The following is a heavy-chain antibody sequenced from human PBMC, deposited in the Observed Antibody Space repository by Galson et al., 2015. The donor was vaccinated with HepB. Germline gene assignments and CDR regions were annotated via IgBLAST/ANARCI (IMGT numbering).Heavy chain of an antibody. D-gene: IGHD3-22*01. CDR2: ISGSGGST. Sequence: SLRLSCAASGFTFSSYAMSWVRQAPGKGLEWVSAISGSGGSTYYADSVKGRFTISRDNSKNTLYLQMNSLRAEDTAVYYCAKIMYYYDSSGYYFDYWGQGTLVTVSS. CDR3: AKIMYYYDSSGYYFDY. J-gene: IGHJ4*02. V-gene: IGHV3-23*01. CDR1: GFTFSSYA.